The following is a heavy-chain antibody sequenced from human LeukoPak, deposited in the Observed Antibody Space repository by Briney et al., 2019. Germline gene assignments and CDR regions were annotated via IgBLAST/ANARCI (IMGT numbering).Heavy chain of an antibody. CDR1: GGSFSGYY. D-gene: IGHD6-6*01. Sequence: PSENLSLTCAVYGGSFSGYYWSWIRQPPGKGLEWIGEINHSGSTNYNPSLKSRVTISVDTSKNQFSLNLTSVNAADTAVYYCARVMAARREDLNWFDPWGQGTLVTVSS. CDR3: ARVMAARREDLNWFDP. CDR2: INHSGST. J-gene: IGHJ5*02. V-gene: IGHV4-34*01.